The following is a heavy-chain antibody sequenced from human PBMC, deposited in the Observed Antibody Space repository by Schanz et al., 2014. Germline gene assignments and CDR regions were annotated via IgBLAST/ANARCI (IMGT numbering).Heavy chain of an antibody. CDR3: VRDSFFAFDY. D-gene: IGHD3-3*01. CDR2: VSRSTPDI. V-gene: IGHV3-48*01. J-gene: IGHJ4*02. CDR1: GFTFSSYS. Sequence: EVQLVASGGGLVQPGGSLRLSCTASGFTFSSYSMNWVRQAPGKGLEWVSYVSRSTPDIYYADSVKGRFTMSRDNAKNTVFLQMNSLRAEDTAGDYCVRDSFFAFDYWGQGTLVTVSS.